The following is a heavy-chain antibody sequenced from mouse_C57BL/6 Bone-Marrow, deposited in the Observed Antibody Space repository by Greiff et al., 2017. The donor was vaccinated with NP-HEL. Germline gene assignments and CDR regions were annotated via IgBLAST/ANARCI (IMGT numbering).Heavy chain of an antibody. Sequence: EVQVVESGPELVKPGASVKIPCKASGYTFTDYNMDWVKQSHGKSLEWIGDINPNNGGTIYNQKFKGKATLTVDKSSSTAYMELRSLTSEDTAVYYCARERRWDVGYAMDYWGQGTSVTVSS. CDR3: ARERRWDVGYAMDY. V-gene: IGHV1-18*01. D-gene: IGHD4-1*01. J-gene: IGHJ4*01. CDR1: GYTFTDYN. CDR2: INPNNGGT.